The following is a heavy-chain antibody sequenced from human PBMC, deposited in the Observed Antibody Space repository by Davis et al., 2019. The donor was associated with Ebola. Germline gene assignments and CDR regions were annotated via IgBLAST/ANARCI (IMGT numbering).Heavy chain of an antibody. CDR2: INTNTGNP. J-gene: IGHJ6*04. V-gene: IGHV7-4-1*02. D-gene: IGHD6-6*01. CDR3: ARRPRGSSSAGYYYGMDV. Sequence: AASVKVSCKASGYTFTSYAMNWVRQAPGQGLEWMGWINTNTGNPTYAQGFTGRFVFSLDTSVSTAYLQISSLNAEDTAVYYCARRPRGSSSAGYYYGMDVWGKGTTVTVSS. CDR1: GYTFTSYA.